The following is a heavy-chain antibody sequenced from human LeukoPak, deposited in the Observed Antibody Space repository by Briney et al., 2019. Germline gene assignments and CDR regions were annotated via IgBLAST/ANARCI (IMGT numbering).Heavy chain of an antibody. Sequence: PSETLSLTCTVSGGSISSGVYYWSWIRQHPGKGLEWIGYIYYSGSTYYNPSLKSRVTISVDTSKNQLSLRLTSVTAADTAVYYCARGGDYRFDYWGQGTLVTVSS. CDR2: IYYSGST. J-gene: IGHJ4*02. V-gene: IGHV4-31*03. D-gene: IGHD4-17*01. CDR3: ARGGDYRFDY. CDR1: GGSISSGVYY.